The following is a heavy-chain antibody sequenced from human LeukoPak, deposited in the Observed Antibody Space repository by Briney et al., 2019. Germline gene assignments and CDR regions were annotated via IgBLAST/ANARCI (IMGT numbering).Heavy chain of an antibody. CDR1: GFTFSSYA. J-gene: IGHJ4*02. Sequence: PGGSLRLSCAASGFTFSSYAMHWVRQAPGKGLEWVAVISYDGSNKYYADSVKGRFTISRDNSKNTLYLQMNSLRAEDTAVYYCARASKYYDSTLGDIDYWGQGTLVTVSS. V-gene: IGHV3-30*04. D-gene: IGHD3-22*01. CDR2: ISYDGSNK. CDR3: ARASKYYDSTLGDIDY.